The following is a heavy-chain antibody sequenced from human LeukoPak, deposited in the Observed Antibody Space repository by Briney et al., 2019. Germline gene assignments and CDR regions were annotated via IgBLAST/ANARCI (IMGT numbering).Heavy chain of an antibody. CDR2: INPSGGST. J-gene: IGHJ5*02. V-gene: IGHV1-46*01. Sequence: ASVKVSCKASGYTFTSYYMHWVRQAPGQGLEWTGIINPSGGSTSYAQKFQGRVTITRDTSASTAYMELSSLRSEDTAVYYCARGVLTGYYTNWFDPWGQGTLVTVSS. CDR1: GYTFTSYY. CDR3: ARGVLTGYYTNWFDP. D-gene: IGHD3-9*01.